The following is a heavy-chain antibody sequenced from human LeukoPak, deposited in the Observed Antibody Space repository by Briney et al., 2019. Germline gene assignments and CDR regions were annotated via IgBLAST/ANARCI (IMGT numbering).Heavy chain of an antibody. D-gene: IGHD2-2*01. Sequence: GGSLRLSCAASGFTFSTYEMNWVRQAPGKGLEWVSSITSSGSTIYYADSVKCRFTISRDNAKNSLYLQMNSLRAEDTAVYYCARVWCSRASCYAVDYWGQGTLVTVSS. CDR1: GFTFSTYE. V-gene: IGHV3-48*03. J-gene: IGHJ4*02. CDR2: ITSSGSTI. CDR3: ARVWCSRASCYAVDY.